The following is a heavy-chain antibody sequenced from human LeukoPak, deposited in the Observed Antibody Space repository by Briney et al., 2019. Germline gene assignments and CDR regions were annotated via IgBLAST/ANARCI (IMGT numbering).Heavy chain of an antibody. D-gene: IGHD4-11*01. V-gene: IGHV3-33*01. CDR3: AREPSYSNSGIDY. J-gene: IGHJ4*02. Sequence: GGSLRLSCAASGFTFSSYGMHWVRQAPGKGREGVAVIWYDGSNKYYADSVKGRFTIPRDNSKKTLYLQMNSLRAEDTAVYYCAREPSYSNSGIDYWGQGTLVTVSS. CDR2: IWYDGSNK. CDR1: GFTFSSYG.